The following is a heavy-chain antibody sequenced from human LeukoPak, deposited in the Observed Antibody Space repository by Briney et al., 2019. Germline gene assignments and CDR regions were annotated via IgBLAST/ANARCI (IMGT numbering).Heavy chain of an antibody. D-gene: IGHD3-10*01. Sequence: QSGGSLRLSCAASGLTVSNNYMSWVRQAPGKGLEWVSVIYSGGSTYYADSVKGRFTISRDNSKNTLYLQMNSLRAEDTAVYYCARRRGLWFGEMDVWGKGTTVTVSS. J-gene: IGHJ6*04. CDR1: GLTVSNNY. CDR2: IYSGGST. CDR3: ARRRGLWFGEMDV. V-gene: IGHV3-53*01.